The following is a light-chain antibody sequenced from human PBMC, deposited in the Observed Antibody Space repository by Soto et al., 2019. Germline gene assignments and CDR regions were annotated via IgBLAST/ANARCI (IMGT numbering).Light chain of an antibody. V-gene: IGLV2-14*01. CDR2: EVT. CDR3: SSFTSSFTRV. CDR1: SSDVGGYNY. Sequence: QSVLTQPASVSGSPGQSITISCTGTSSDVGGYNYVSWYQHHPGKAPQLLIYEVTTRPSGVSNRFSGSKSANTASLTISGLQTEDEADYYCSSFTSSFTRVFGTGTKLTVL. J-gene: IGLJ1*01.